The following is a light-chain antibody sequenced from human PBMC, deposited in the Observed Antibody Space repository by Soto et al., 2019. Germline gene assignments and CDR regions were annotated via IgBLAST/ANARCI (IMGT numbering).Light chain of an antibody. Sequence: DIVMTQSPDSLAVSLGERATISCKSSQTISYTSINKTYLAWYQXRPGQPPKXXIYWASIRGSGVPDRLSGSGFGTDLTLTISSLQTEDVEVYDCQQYFSYPLTFGGGTKVDIK. CDR1: QTISYTSINKTY. V-gene: IGKV4-1*01. CDR3: QQYFSYPLT. J-gene: IGKJ4*01. CDR2: WAS.